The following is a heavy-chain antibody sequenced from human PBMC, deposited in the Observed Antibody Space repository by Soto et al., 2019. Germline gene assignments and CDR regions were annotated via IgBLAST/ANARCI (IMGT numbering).Heavy chain of an antibody. V-gene: IGHV3-66*01. CDR2: IYSGGST. D-gene: IGHD6-13*01. CDR1: GFTVSSNY. J-gene: IGHJ6*03. Sequence: GGSLRLSCAASGFTVSSNYMSWVRQAPGKGLEWVSVIYSGGSTYYADSVKGRFTISRDNSKNTLYLQMNSLRAEDTAVYYCARGSRGPYYMDVWGKGTTVTVSS. CDR3: ARGSRGPYYMDV.